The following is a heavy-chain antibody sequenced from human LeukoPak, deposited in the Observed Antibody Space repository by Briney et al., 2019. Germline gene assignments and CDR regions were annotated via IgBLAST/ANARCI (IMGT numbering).Heavy chain of an antibody. J-gene: IGHJ4*02. CDR2: ISWNSGSI. D-gene: IGHD1-26*01. V-gene: IGHV3-9*01. CDR3: ARDLNSDHSGSYLDPHFDY. CDR1: GFTFDDYA. Sequence: HPGGSLRLSCAASGFTFDDYAMHWVRQAPGKGLEWVSGISWNSGSIGYADSVKGRFTISRDNAKNSLYLQMNSQRAEDTAVYYCARDLNSDHSGSYLDPHFDYWGQGTLVTVSS.